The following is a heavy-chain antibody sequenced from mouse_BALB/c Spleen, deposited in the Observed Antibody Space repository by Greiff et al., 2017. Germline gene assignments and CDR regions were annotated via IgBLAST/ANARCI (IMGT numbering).Heavy chain of an antibody. Sequence: EVKLMESGPSLVKPSQTLSLTCSVTGDSITSGYWNWIRKFPGNKLEYMGYISYSGSTYYNPSLKSRISITRDTSKNQYYLQLNSVTTEDTATYYCARWGDYEAWFAYWGQGTLVTVSA. D-gene: IGHD2-4*01. CDR3: ARWGDYEAWFAY. V-gene: IGHV3-8*02. J-gene: IGHJ3*01. CDR2: ISYSGST. CDR1: GDSITSGY.